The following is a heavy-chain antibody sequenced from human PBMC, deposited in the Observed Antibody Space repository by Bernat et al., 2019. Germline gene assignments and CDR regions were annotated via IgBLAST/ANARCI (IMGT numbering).Heavy chain of an antibody. CDR1: VGSISSSSYY. D-gene: IGHD2-15*01. J-gene: IGHJ3*02. V-gene: IGHV4-39*01. CDR3: ARLTGGRPFDI. CDR2: IYYSGT. Sequence: QLQLQESGPGLVKSSETLSLTCTVSVGSISSSSYYWGWIRQPPGKGLEWIGSIYYSGTYYNPSLKSRVTISVDTSKNQFSLKLRSVTAADTAVYYCARLTGGRPFDIWGQGTMVTVSS.